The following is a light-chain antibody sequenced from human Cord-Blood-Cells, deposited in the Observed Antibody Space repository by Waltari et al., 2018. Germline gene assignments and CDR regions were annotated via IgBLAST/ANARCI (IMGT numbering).Light chain of an antibody. V-gene: IGLV6-57*02. CDR3: QSYDSSNYV. CDR1: SGSIASNY. J-gene: IGLJ1*01. CDR2: EDN. Sequence: NFMLTQPHSLSESPGKTVTISCTGSSGSIASNYVQLYQQPPCSAPTTGIYEDNQSPSGVPDRFSGSIDSSSNSASLTISGLKTEDEADYYCQSYDSSNYVFGTGTKVTVL.